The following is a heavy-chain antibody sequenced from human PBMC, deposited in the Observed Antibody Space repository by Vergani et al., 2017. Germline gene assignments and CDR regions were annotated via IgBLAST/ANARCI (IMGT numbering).Heavy chain of an antibody. CDR2: ISYDGSNK. CDR3: AKDLGGYYDVDYYYGMDV. D-gene: IGHD3-10*02. V-gene: IGHV3-30*18. CDR1: GFTFSSYG. J-gene: IGHJ6*02. Sequence: QVQLVESGGGVVQPGRSLRLSCAASGFTFSSYGMHWVRQAPGKGLEWVAVISYDGSNKYYEDSVKGRFTISRDNSKNTLYLQMNSLRAEDTAVYYCAKDLGGYYDVDYYYGMDVWGQGTTVTVSS.